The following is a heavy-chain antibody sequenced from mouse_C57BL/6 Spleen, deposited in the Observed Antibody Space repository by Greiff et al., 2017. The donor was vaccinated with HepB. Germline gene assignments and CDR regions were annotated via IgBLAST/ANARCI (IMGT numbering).Heavy chain of an antibody. CDR3: ARRIEGDSSGYAGCAY. D-gene: IGHD3-2*02. CDR2: INPNNGGT. Sequence: EVQLQQSGPELVKPGASVKMSCKASGYTFTDYNMHWVKQSHGKSLEWIGYINPNNGGTSYNQKFKGKATLTVNKSSSTAYMELRSLTSEDSAVYDCARRIEGDSSGYAGCAYWGQGTLVTVSA. J-gene: IGHJ3*01. CDR1: GYTFTDYN. V-gene: IGHV1-22*01.